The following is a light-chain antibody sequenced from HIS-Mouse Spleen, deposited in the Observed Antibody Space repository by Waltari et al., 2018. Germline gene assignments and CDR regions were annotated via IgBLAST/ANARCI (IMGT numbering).Light chain of an antibody. J-gene: IGLJ2*01. CDR1: SSDVGGYYY. CDR2: DVS. V-gene: IGLV2-14*03. Sequence: QSALTHPASVSGSPGQSITISCTGTSSDVGGYYYVSSYQQHPGKAPKLMIYDVSNRPSGVSNRFSGSKSGNTASLTISGLQAEDEADYYCSSYTSSSFNVVFGGGTKLTVL. CDR3: SSYTSSSFNVV.